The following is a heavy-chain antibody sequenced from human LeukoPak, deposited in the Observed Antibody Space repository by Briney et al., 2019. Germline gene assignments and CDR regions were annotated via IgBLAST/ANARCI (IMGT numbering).Heavy chain of an antibody. CDR1: GFSFSTYG. J-gene: IGHJ4*02. D-gene: IGHD3-16*01. Sequence: PGGSLRLSCAASGFSFSTYGMHWVRQAPGKGLEWVAFVRSDGSIKYYADSVKGRFTISRDNSKNTLYLQMSSLRAEDTAVYFCAKDRPEAYFDYWGQGTLVTVSS. CDR3: AKDRPEAYFDY. V-gene: IGHV3-30*02. CDR2: VRSDGSIK.